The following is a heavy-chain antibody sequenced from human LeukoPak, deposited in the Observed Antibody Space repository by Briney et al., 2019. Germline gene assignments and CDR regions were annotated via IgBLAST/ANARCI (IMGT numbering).Heavy chain of an antibody. V-gene: IGHV3-21*01. CDR2: ISSSSSYI. CDR3: ARVFSRSLVGDY. J-gene: IGHJ4*02. D-gene: IGHD6-13*01. CDR1: GFTFGTYS. Sequence: GGSLRLSCAASGFTFGTYSMNWVRQAPGKGLEWVSSISSSSSYIYYADSVKGRFTISRDNAKNSLYLQMNSLRAEDTAVYYCARVFSRSLVGDYWGQGTLVTVSS.